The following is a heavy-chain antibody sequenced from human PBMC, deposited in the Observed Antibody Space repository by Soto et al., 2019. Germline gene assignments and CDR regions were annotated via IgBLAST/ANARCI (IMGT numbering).Heavy chain of an antibody. D-gene: IGHD1-1*01. Sequence: GESLKISCKGSGYSFNTYWIDWVSQIPGIGLGWMGITNPGDSDTRYSSSFQGQVTISADKSISTAYLQWSGLKASDTAMYYCARHGSSNWDNRYYPWGQRTLVTVSS. CDR1: GYSFNTYW. V-gene: IGHV5-51*01. CDR2: TNPGDSDT. CDR3: ARHGSSNWDNRYYP. J-gene: IGHJ5*02.